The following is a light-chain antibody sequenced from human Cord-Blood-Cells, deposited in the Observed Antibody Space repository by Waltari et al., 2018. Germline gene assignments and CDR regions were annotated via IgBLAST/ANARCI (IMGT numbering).Light chain of an antibody. CDR1: SSDVRGYNY. CDR2: DGS. CDR3: CSYAGSYV. V-gene: IGLV2-11*01. Sequence: QSALTQPRSVSGSPGQSVTISCTGTSSDVRGYNYVSWYQQHPGKAPKLMIYDGSKRPAGVPDRFSGAKSGNTASLTISGLQAEDEAEYYCCSYAGSYVFGTGTKVTVL. J-gene: IGLJ1*01.